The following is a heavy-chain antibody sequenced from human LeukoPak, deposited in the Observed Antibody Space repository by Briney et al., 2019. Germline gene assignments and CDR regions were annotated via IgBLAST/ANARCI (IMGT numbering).Heavy chain of an antibody. J-gene: IGHJ3*02. Sequence: GGSLRLSCAASGFTFSSYSMNLVRQAPGKGLEWVSPISSSSSYIHSADSVRGRFTISRDNAKNSLVLQMNSLRAEDTAVYYCARDEWGDAFDIWGQGTMVTVFS. D-gene: IGHD1-26*01. V-gene: IGHV3-21*01. CDR1: GFTFSSYS. CDR3: ARDEWGDAFDI. CDR2: ISSSSSYI.